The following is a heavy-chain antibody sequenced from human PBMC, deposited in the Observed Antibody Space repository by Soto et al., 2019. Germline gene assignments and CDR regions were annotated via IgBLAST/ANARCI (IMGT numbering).Heavy chain of an antibody. CDR1: RGSINSGGYY. CDR3: ARGGWRHIDY. Sequence: PSETLSLTCTVSRGSINSGGYYWHWIRQHPGKGLEWIGYVFHSGSTNYNPSLKSRVTISVDTSKNQFSLKLSSVTAADTAVYYCARGGWRHIDYWGQGTLVTVSS. J-gene: IGHJ4*02. CDR2: VFHSGST. D-gene: IGHD3-3*01. V-gene: IGHV4-61*08.